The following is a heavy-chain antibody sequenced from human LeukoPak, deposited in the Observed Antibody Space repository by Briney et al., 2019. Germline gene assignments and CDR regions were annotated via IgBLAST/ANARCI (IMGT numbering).Heavy chain of an antibody. CDR2: IYTSGST. V-gene: IGHV4-4*07. D-gene: IGHD2-15*01. CDR1: GGSISNYY. J-gene: IGHJ4*02. Sequence: SETLSLTCTVSGGSISNYYWTWIRQPAGKGLEWIGRIYTSGSTDYNPSLKSRVTMSVDTSKNQFSLRLSSVTAADTAIYYCARGLKYCSDGICHSTYFDYWGQGTLVPVSS. CDR3: ARGLKYCSDGICHSTYFDY.